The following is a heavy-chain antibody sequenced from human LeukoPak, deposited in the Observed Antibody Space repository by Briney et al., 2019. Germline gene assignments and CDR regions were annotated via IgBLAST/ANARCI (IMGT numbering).Heavy chain of an antibody. CDR3: ARETYGSGTFFYLRERKFDP. CDR2: INPNSGGT. V-gene: IGHV1-2*02. J-gene: IGHJ5*02. CDR1: GYTFTGYY. D-gene: IGHD3-10*01. Sequence: ASVKVSCKASGYTFTGYYMHWVRQAPGQGLEWMGWINPNSGGTNYAQKFQGRVNMTRDTAISTAYMELSRLRSDDTAVYYCARETYGSGTFFYLRERKFDPWGQGTLVTVSS.